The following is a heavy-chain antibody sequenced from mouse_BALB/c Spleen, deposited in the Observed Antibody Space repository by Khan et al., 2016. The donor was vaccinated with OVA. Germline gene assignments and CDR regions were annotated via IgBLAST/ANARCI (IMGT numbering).Heavy chain of an antibody. J-gene: IGHJ2*01. CDR1: GYSITSGYA. CDR3: ARGNYYGYYFDY. D-gene: IGHD1-1*01. CDR2: ISYSGGT. V-gene: IGHV3-2*02. Sequence: EVQLQESGPGLVKPSQSLSLTCTVTGYSITSGYAWNWIRQFPGNKLEWMGYISYSGGTSYNPSPKSRISITRDTSKNQFFLQLNSVTTEDTATYYCARGNYYGYYFDYWGQGTPHTVSS.